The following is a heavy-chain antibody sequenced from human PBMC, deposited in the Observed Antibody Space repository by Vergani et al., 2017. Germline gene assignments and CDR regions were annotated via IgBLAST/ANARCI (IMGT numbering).Heavy chain of an antibody. CDR3: ARVAAVVTLRGAFDY. D-gene: IGHD4-23*01. Sequence: QVQLVQSGAEVKKPGSSVKVSCKASGGTFSSYAISWVRQAPRQGLEWMGGIIPIFGTANYAQKFQGRVTITADKSTSTAYMELSSLRSEETAVYYCARVAAVVTLRGAFDYWGQGTLVTVSS. CDR2: IIPIFGTA. CDR1: GGTFSSYA. V-gene: IGHV1-69*06. J-gene: IGHJ4*02.